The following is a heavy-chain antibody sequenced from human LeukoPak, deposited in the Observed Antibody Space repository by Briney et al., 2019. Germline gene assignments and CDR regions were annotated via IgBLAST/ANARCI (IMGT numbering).Heavy chain of an antibody. CDR3: ATWAFHVTGTMN. V-gene: IGHV3-30*03. Sequence: PGRSLRLSSAASTSAFRSYAMHWVRQAPGKGLEWVSNLLLAGSNKLYADSVTGRYTSSRDNSKNPLYLKMSNLKPEDTAVYYCATWAFHVTGTMNWGQGSMVTVSS. D-gene: IGHD1-20*01. CDR1: TSAFRSYA. J-gene: IGHJ4*02. CDR2: LLLAGSNK.